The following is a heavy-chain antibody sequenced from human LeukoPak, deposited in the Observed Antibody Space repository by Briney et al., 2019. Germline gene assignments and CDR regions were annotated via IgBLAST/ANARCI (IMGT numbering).Heavy chain of an antibody. CDR1: GGSISSSSYY. CDR3: ANYHCGGDCYDRPDVFDI. J-gene: IGHJ3*02. Sequence: PSETLSLTCTVSGGSISSSSYYWGWIRQPPGKGLEWIGSIYDSGSTYYNPSLKSRVTIFVDTSKNQFSLKLSSVTAADTAVYYCANYHCGGDCYDRPDVFDIWGQGTMVTVSS. CDR2: IYDSGST. V-gene: IGHV4-39*01. D-gene: IGHD2-21*01.